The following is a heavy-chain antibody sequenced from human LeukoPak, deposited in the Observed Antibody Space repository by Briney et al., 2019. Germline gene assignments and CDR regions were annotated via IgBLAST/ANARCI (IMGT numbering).Heavy chain of an antibody. D-gene: IGHD3-10*01. CDR2: INTNTGNP. J-gene: IGHJ3*02. V-gene: IGHV7-4-1*02. CDR1: GYTFTSYA. CDR3: ARDHGSGTYTAFDI. Sequence: ASVKVSCKASGYTFTSYAMNWVRQAPGQGLEWMGWINTNTGNPTYAQGFTGRFVFSLDTSVSTAYLQISSLKAEDTAVYYCARDHGSGTYTAFDIWGQGTMVTVSS.